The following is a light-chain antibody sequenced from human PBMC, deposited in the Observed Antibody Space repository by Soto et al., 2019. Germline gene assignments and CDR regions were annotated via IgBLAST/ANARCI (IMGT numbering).Light chain of an antibody. CDR2: AAS. V-gene: IGKV1-39*01. Sequence: DIQMTQSPSSLSASVGDRVTITCRASQSISSYFNWYQQKPGKAPKLLIYAASSLQSGVPSSFSGSGSGTDFTLTISSLQPEDFATYYCQQSYSTLITFGQGTRLEIK. CDR1: QSISSY. J-gene: IGKJ5*01. CDR3: QQSYSTLIT.